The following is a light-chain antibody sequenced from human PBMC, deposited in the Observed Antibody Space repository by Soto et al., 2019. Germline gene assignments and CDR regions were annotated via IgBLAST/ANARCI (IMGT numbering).Light chain of an antibody. CDR1: QSVSDN. CDR2: GAS. V-gene: IGKV3-15*01. CDR3: QQYNNWPLT. Sequence: EIVMTQSPATLSVSPGERATISCRASQSVSDNLAWYQQRPGQAPRLLIYGASIRAAGIPARISGSGSGTEFTLTISSLQSEDFAVYSCQQYNNWPLTFGGGTKVETK. J-gene: IGKJ4*01.